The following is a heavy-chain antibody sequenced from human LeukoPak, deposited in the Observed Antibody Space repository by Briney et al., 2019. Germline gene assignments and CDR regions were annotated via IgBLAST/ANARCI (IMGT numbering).Heavy chain of an antibody. Sequence: SETLSLTCTVSGGSISSYYWSWIRQPPGKRLEWIGYIYYSGSTNYNPSLKSRVTISVDTSKNQYSLKLSSVTAADTAVYYCARATTGTTNWFDPWGQGTLVTVSS. J-gene: IGHJ5*02. V-gene: IGHV4-59*01. CDR1: GGSISSYY. D-gene: IGHD1-1*01. CDR2: IYYSGST. CDR3: ARATTGTTNWFDP.